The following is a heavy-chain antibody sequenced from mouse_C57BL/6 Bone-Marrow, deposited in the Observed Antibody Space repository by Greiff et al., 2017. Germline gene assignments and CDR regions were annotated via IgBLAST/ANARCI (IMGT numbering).Heavy chain of an antibody. CDR1: GYTFTDYY. CDR2: INPNNGGT. V-gene: IGHV1-26*01. D-gene: IGHD2-4*01. CDR3: ARNDYVLFAY. J-gene: IGHJ3*01. Sequence: VQLQQSGPELVKPGASVKISCKASGYTFTDYYMNWVKQSHGKSLEWIGDINPNNGGTSYNQKFKGKATLTVDKSSSTAYMELRSLTSEYSAVYYCARNDYVLFAYWGPGTLVTVSA.